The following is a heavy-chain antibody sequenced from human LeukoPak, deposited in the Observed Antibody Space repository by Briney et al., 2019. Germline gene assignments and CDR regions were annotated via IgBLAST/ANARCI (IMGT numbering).Heavy chain of an antibody. J-gene: IGHJ4*02. CDR2: IYSGGST. V-gene: IGHV3-66*01. Sequence: PGGSLRLSCAASGFTVSSNYMSWVRQAPGKGLEWVSVIYSGGSTYYADSVKGRFTISRDNSKNTLYLQMNSLRAEDTAVYYCARVRTSFRYFDYWGQGTLVTVSS. CDR3: ARVRTSFRYFDY. CDR1: GFTVSSNY. D-gene: IGHD3-10*01.